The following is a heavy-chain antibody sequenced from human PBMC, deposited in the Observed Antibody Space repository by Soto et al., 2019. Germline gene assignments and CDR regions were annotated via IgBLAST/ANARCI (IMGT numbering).Heavy chain of an antibody. J-gene: IGHJ4*02. CDR3: ARDLKWSSGWYTQTVYFDY. V-gene: IGHV4-4*07. D-gene: IGHD6-19*01. Sequence: SETLALTCTVSGGSISSYYWSWIRQPAGKGLEWIGRIYTSGSTNYNPSLKSRVTMSVDTSKNQFSLKLSSVTAADTAVYYCARDLKWSSGWYTQTVYFDYWGQGTLVTVSS. CDR2: IYTSGST. CDR1: GGSISSYY.